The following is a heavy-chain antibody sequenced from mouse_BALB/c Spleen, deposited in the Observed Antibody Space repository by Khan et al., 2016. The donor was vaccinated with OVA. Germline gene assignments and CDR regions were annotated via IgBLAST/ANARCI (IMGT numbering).Heavy chain of an antibody. CDR1: GFTFSSYA. Sequence: EVELVESGGGLVKPGGSLKLSCAASGFTFSSYAMSWVRQTPEKRLEWVASINSGGSFYYSDSVRGRFTISRDNARNILYLQMISLKSEDTAMYYCARGHFYGSSYDYWYFDVWGAGTTVTVSS. CDR3: ARGHFYGSSYDYWYFDV. J-gene: IGHJ1*01. CDR2: INSGGSF. V-gene: IGHV5-6-5*01. D-gene: IGHD1-1*01.